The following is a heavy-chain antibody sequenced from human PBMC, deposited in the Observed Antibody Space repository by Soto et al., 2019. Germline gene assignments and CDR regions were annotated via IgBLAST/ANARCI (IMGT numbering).Heavy chain of an antibody. J-gene: IGHJ6*02. CDR2: IVVGSGNT. V-gene: IGHV1-58*02. CDR1: GFTFTSSA. CDR3: AAGSGIAAARANYYYYGMDV. D-gene: IGHD6-13*01. Sequence: SVKVSCKASGFTFTSSAMQWVRQARGQRLEWIGWIVVGSGNTNYAQKFQERVTITRDMSTSTAYMELSSLRSEDTAVYYCAAGSGIAAARANYYYYGMDVWGQGTTVTVSS.